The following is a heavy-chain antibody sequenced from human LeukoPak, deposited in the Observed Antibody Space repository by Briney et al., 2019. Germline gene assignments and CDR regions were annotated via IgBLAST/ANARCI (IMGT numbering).Heavy chain of an antibody. D-gene: IGHD1-26*01. CDR3: ASDIVGATPAGDY. CDR1: GYSISSGYY. Sequence: SETLSLTCTVSGYSISSGYYWGWIRQPPGKGLEWIGSIYHSGSTYYNPSLKSRVTISVDTSKNQFSLKLSSVTAADTAVYYCASDIVGATPAGDYWGQGTLVTVSS. CDR2: IYHSGST. V-gene: IGHV4-38-2*02. J-gene: IGHJ4*02.